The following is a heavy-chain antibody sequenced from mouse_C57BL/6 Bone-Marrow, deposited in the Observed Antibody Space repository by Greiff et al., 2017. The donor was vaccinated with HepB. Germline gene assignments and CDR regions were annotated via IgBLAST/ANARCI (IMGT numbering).Heavy chain of an antibody. D-gene: IGHD1-1*01. CDR3: ARDTTVVATRFAY. J-gene: IGHJ3*01. CDR2: INPSSGYT. V-gene: IGHV1-4*01. CDR1: GYTFTSYT. Sequence: VQLQQSGAELARPGASVKMSCKASGYTFTSYTMHWVKQRPGQGLEWIGYINPSSGYTKYNQKFKDKATLTADKSSSTAYMQLSSLTSEDSAVYYCARDTTVVATRFAYWGQGTLVTVSA.